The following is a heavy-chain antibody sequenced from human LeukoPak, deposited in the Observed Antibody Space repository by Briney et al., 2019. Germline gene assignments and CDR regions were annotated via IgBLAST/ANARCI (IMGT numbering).Heavy chain of an antibody. J-gene: IGHJ4*02. D-gene: IGHD3-10*01. CDR2: ISGSGGST. Sequence: ETLSLTCTVSSGSISYYWTWIRQPPGKGLEWVSAISGSGGSTYYADSVKGRFTISRDNSKNTLYLQMNSLRAEDTAVYYCAKVLWFGELLSKASGSFDYWGQGTLVTVSS. V-gene: IGHV3-23*01. CDR1: SGSISYYW. CDR3: AKVLWFGELLSKASGSFDY.